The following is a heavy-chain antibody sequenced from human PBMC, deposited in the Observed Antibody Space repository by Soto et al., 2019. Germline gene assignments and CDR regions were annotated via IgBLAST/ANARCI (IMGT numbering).Heavy chain of an antibody. CDR2: IYYSGST. Sequence: QVQLQESGPGLVKPSETLSLTCTVSGGSISSYYWSWIRQPPGKGLEWIGYIYYSGSTNYNPSLKSPGTLSVATSRNQFPRKLSSVTAADPAVYYCASTAHSSGWYSGGFDYWGQGTLVTVSS. V-gene: IGHV4-59*01. CDR3: ASTAHSSGWYSGGFDY. J-gene: IGHJ4*02. D-gene: IGHD6-19*01. CDR1: GGSISSYY.